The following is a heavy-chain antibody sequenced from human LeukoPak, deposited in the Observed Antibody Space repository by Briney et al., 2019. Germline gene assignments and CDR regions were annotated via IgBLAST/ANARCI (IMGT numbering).Heavy chain of an antibody. J-gene: IGHJ5*02. CDR3: ALRRLTSAQIIEDNWFDP. CDR1: GGSFSSSGYS. CDR2: TYYSGRT. D-gene: IGHD2/OR15-2a*01. V-gene: IGHV4-61*08. Sequence: SETLSLTCTVSGGSFSSSGYSWNWIRQPPEKTLEWIVYTYYSGRTNYNPSLKSRVTISLDTSKNQFSLRLTSVTAADTAVYYCALRRLTSAQIIEDNWFDPWGQGTLVTVSS.